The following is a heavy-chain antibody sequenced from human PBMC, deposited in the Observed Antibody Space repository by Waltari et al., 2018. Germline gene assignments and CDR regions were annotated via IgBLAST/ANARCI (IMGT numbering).Heavy chain of an antibody. CDR3: VKEGIPVAVLRS. V-gene: IGHV3-43*01. CDR1: GFNFNDFP. J-gene: IGHJ5*02. Sequence: EVHLVESGGVVVQPGGSLRLSCAGSGFNFNDFPMHWVRQAPGKGLEWVSLISWNAATTYYGDSVKGRFTISRDNSKNSLYLQMNSLRTEDTGFYYCVKEGIPVAVLRSWGQGTLVTVSS. CDR2: ISWNAATT. D-gene: IGHD2-2*01.